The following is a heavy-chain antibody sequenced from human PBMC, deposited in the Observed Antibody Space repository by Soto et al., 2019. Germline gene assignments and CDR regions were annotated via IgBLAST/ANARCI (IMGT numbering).Heavy chain of an antibody. J-gene: IGHJ5*02. CDR1: GGTMNSYY. CDR2: IYSRGST. Sequence: QVHLQESGPGLVKPSETLSLNCTVSGGTMNSYYWPWIRQPAGTGLEWMGRIYSRGSTKYNPTLQSRVAMSLITSRDQFSLGLTSVTAADTAVYCCASDKRVSDWVDTCGQGTFVTVSS. CDR3: ASDKRVSDWVDT. V-gene: IGHV4-4*07.